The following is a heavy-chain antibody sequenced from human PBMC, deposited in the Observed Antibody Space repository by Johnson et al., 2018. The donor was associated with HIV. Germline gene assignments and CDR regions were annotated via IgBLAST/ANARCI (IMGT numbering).Heavy chain of an antibody. D-gene: IGHD3-16*01. V-gene: IGHV3-11*01. CDR1: GFVFSDSH. J-gene: IGHJ3*02. CDR3: ASQGGSPAFDI. CDR2: ISSGASSI. Sequence: QVQLVESGGDLVKPEGSLRLSCVASGFVFSDSHMSWIRQAPGRGLEWISYISSGASSIYYADSVKGRFTISRDNSKNSLYLQMDSLRAEDTALYYCASQGGSPAFDIWGQGTLVTVSS.